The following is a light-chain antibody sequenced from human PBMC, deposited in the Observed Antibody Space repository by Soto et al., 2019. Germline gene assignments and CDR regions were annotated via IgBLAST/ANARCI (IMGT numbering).Light chain of an antibody. Sequence: QSLLTQPPSWSGTPGQRVTISCSGSISNIGSNYVYWYQQLPVTAPKLLIYRNNQRPSGVPDRFSGSKSGTSASLAISGLRSEDEADYYCAAWDDSLSGYVFGTGTRSPS. CDR3: AAWDDSLSGYV. V-gene: IGLV1-47*01. J-gene: IGLJ1*01. CDR2: RNN. CDR1: ISNIGSNY.